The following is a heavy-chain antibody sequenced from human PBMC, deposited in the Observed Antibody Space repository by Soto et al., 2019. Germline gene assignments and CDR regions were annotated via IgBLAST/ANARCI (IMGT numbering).Heavy chain of an antibody. CDR3: ARVAEKTRYCSGGSCYPPLLMDV. D-gene: IGHD2-15*01. CDR2: ISYDGSNK. CDR1: GFTFSSYA. Sequence: PGGSLRLSCAASGFTFSSYAMHWVRRAPGKGLEWVAVISYDGSNKCYADSVKGRFTISRDNSKNTLYLQMNSLRAEDTAVYYCARVAEKTRYCSGGSCYPPLLMDVWGQGTTVTVSS. J-gene: IGHJ6*02. V-gene: IGHV3-30-3*01.